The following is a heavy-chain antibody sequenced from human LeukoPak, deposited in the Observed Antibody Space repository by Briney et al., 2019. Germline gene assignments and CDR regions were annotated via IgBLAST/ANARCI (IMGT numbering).Heavy chain of an antibody. J-gene: IGHJ4*02. Sequence: ASVKVSCKASGGTFSSYVISWVRQAPGQGLEWMGGIIPIFGTANYAQKFQGRVTITTDESTSTAYMELSSLRAEDTAVYYCARETSLTIFGVVNPYYFDYWGQGTLVTVSS. CDR3: ARETSLTIFGVVNPYYFDY. D-gene: IGHD3-3*01. V-gene: IGHV1-69*05. CDR1: GGTFSSYV. CDR2: IIPIFGTA.